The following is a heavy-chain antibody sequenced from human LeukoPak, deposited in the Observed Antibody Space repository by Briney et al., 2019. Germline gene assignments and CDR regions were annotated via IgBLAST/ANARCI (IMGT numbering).Heavy chain of an antibody. CDR2: MYNSEIT. D-gene: IGHD6-19*01. Sequence: PSETLSLTCTVSRGSVSSAYWSWIRQPPGKRLEWIGYMYNSEITNYNPSLKSRVTMSLDMSKNQFFLDLTSVSEADTAVYYCATGHSSGWFDYWGQGSLVIVSS. V-gene: IGHV4-59*02. J-gene: IGHJ4*02. CDR1: RGSVSSAY. CDR3: ATGHSSGWFDY.